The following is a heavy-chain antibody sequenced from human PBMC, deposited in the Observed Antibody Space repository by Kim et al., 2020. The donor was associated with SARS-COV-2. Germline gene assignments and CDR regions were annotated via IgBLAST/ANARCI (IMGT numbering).Heavy chain of an antibody. D-gene: IGHD3-10*01. J-gene: IGHJ4*02. Sequence: SVKGRFTISRDTSTNPLYLQMNSLRAEDTAVCYCAKVPRLVPGVTCFFDYWGQGTLVTVSS. CDR3: AKVPRLVPGVTCFFDY. V-gene: IGHV3-23*01.